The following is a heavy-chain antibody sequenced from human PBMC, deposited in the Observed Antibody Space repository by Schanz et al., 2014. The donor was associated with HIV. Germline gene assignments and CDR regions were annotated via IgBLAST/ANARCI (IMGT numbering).Heavy chain of an antibody. CDR2: ISGYIGNT. D-gene: IGHD2-15*01. V-gene: IGHV1-18*01. J-gene: IGHJ4*02. CDR1: GYTFTNYG. CDR3: ARGYCSGGTCYSGDY. Sequence: GADVKKPGASVKVSCKASGYTFTNYGINWVRQAPGQGLEWMGWISGYIGNTNYAQNLQGRVTMTADTFTSTAYMELRSLTSDDTAVYYCARGYCSGGTCYSGDYWGQGTLVTVSS.